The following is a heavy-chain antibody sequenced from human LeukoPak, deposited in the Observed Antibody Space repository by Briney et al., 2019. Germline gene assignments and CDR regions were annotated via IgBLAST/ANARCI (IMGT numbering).Heavy chain of an antibody. CDR2: INPNSGGT. CDR3: ARGGASSSWYAGNY. D-gene: IGHD6-13*01. V-gene: IGHV1-2*02. J-gene: IGHJ4*02. Sequence: ASVKVSCKASGYSFTAYYMHWVRQAPGQGLEWMGWINPNSGGTNYAQKFQGRVTMTRDTSISTAYMELSRLRSDDTAVYYCARGGASSSWYAGNYWGQGTLVTVSS. CDR1: GYSFTAYY.